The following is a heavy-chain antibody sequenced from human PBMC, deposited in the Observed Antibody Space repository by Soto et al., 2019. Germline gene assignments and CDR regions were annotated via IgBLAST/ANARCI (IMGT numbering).Heavy chain of an antibody. D-gene: IGHD6-13*01. V-gene: IGHV1-2*02. CDR1: GYTFIGYY. Sequence: QVQLVQSGAEVKKPGASAKVSCKASGYTFIGYYMHWVRQAPGQGLEWMGRINPNSGGTSSAQKFQGRVTMTRDTSITTAYMELSSLRFDDTAVYYCARSPGSAGWYDFWGQGTLVTVSS. CDR2: INPNSGGT. CDR3: ARSPGSAGWYDF. J-gene: IGHJ5*01.